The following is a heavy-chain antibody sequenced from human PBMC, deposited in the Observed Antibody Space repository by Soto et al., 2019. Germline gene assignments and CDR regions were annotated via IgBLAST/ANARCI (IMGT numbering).Heavy chain of an antibody. V-gene: IGHV3-23*01. CDR3: TQDGGSRDWLTVN. CDR2: ITGGGDNT. D-gene: IGHD3-9*01. CDR1: GFTFTSYA. J-gene: IGHJ4*02. Sequence: EVQLLESGGDLVQTGGSLRLSCAASGFTFTSYAMSWIRQAPGKGLEWVSAITGGGDNTYYADSVKGRFTISRDNSKNTLYLQMNSLRAEDTAFYYCTQDGGSRDWLTVNWGQGTRFTGSS.